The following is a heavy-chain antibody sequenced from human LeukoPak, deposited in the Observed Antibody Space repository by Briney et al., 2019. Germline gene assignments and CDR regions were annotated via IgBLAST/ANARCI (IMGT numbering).Heavy chain of an antibody. D-gene: IGHD1-1*01. Sequence: SETLSLTCTVSGGSISSYYWSWIRQPPGKGLEWIGYIYYSGSANYKPSLKSRVTIPVDTSKNQFSLNLRSVTAADTAVYYCARAHKLNAFDIWGQGTMVTVSS. V-gene: IGHV4-59*01. CDR2: IYYSGSA. J-gene: IGHJ3*02. CDR1: GGSISSYY. CDR3: ARAHKLNAFDI.